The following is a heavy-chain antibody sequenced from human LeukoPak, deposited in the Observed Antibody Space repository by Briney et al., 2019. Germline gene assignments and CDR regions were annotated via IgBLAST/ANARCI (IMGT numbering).Heavy chain of an antibody. CDR3: AKARAAARPNWYLDL. J-gene: IGHJ2*01. V-gene: IGHV3-30*02. D-gene: IGHD6-6*01. CDR2: IRYDGSNK. CDR1: GFTFSSYG. Sequence: GGSLRLSCAASGFTFSSYGMHWVRQAPGKGLEWVAFIRYDGSNKYYADSVKGRFTISRDNSKNTLYLQMNSLRAEDTAVYYCAKARAAARPNWYLDLWGRGTLVTVSS.